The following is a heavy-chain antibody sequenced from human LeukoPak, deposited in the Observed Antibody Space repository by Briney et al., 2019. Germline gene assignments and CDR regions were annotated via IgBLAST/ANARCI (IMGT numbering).Heavy chain of an antibody. V-gene: IGHV1-24*01. Sequence: GASVKVSCKVSGYTLTELSMHWVRQAPGKGLEWMGGFDPEDGETIYAQKFQGRVTMTEDTSTDTAYMELSSLRSEDTAVYYCATAYYYGSGSFYPFIWGQGTMVTVSS. CDR3: ATAYYYGSGSFYPFI. D-gene: IGHD3-10*01. J-gene: IGHJ3*02. CDR2: FDPEDGET. CDR1: GYTLTELS.